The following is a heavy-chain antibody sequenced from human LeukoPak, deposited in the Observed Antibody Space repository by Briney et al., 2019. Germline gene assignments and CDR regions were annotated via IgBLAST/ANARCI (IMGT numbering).Heavy chain of an antibody. V-gene: IGHV4-59*12. Sequence: SETLSLTCTVSGGSISSYYWSWIRQPPGKGLEWIGYIYYSGSTNYNPSLKSRVTISVDRSKYQFSLKLSSVTAADTAVYYCARDYGGAGIDYWGQGTLVTVSS. CDR1: GGSISSYY. CDR2: IYYSGST. J-gene: IGHJ4*02. D-gene: IGHD2-21*01. CDR3: ARDYGGAGIDY.